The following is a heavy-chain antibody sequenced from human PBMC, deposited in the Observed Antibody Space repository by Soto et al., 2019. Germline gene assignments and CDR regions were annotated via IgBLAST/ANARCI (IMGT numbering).Heavy chain of an antibody. D-gene: IGHD2-15*01. Sequence: PGGSLRLSCAASGFTFSSYGMHWVRQATGKGLEWVAVISYDGSNKYYADSVKGRFAISRDNSKNALYLQRNSLRAEDTAVYYCAKVRFSGYCSGGSCSTLIRFDYWGQGTLVTVSS. V-gene: IGHV3-30*18. CDR3: AKVRFSGYCSGGSCSTLIRFDY. CDR1: GFTFSSYG. J-gene: IGHJ4*02. CDR2: ISYDGSNK.